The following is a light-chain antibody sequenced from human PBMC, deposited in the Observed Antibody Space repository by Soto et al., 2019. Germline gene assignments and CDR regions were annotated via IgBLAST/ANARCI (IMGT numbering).Light chain of an antibody. J-gene: IGLJ2*01. CDR3: CSYAGSNTLV. CDR1: SSDVGAYNH. V-gene: IGLV2-11*01. Sequence: QSVLTQPRSVSGSPGQSVTISCTGTSSDVGAYNHVSWYQQHPGKAPKLMIYDVSKRPSGVPDRFSGSKSGNTASLTISGLQAEDEADYHCCSYAGSNTLVFGGGTQLTV. CDR2: DVS.